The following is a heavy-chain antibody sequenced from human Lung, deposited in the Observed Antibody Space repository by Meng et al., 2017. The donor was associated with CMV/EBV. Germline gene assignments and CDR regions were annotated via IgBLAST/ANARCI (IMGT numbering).Heavy chain of an antibody. J-gene: IGHJ4*02. CDR1: GFTFDDYA. Sequence: SXKISCAASGFTFDDYAMHWVRQVPGRGLEWVSGISWNSRNIVYADSVKGRFTISRDNAKSSLYLQMNSLRGEGTALYYCAKSQGVTVAGQYYYFDYWXQGTLVTVSS. D-gene: IGHD6-19*01. CDR2: ISWNSRNI. V-gene: IGHV3-9*01. CDR3: AKSQGVTVAGQYYYFDY.